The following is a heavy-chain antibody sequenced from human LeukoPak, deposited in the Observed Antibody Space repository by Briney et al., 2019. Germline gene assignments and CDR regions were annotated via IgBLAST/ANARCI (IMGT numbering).Heavy chain of an antibody. D-gene: IGHD3-10*01. CDR2: IYSGGST. V-gene: IGHV3-66*02. CDR1: GFTVSSNY. CDR3: ARESGITTAFDY. Sequence: GGSLRLSCAASGFTVSSNYMSWVRQAPGKGPEWVPVIYSGGSTYYADSVKGRFTISRDNSKNTLYLQMNSLRAEDTAVYYCARESGITTAFDYWGQGTLVTVSS. J-gene: IGHJ4*02.